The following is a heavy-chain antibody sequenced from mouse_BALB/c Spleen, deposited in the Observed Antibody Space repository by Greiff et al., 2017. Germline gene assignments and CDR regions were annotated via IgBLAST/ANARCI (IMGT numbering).Heavy chain of an antibody. V-gene: IGHV1S29*02. CDR2: IYPYNGGT. Sequence: VQLQQSGPELVKPGASVKISCKASGYTFTDYNMHWVKQSHGKSLEWIGYIYPYNGGTGYNQKFKSKATLTVDNSSSTAYMELRSLTSEDSAVYYCARGGGSSYRLYAMDYWGQGTSVTVSS. CDR1: GYTFTDYN. J-gene: IGHJ4*01. CDR3: ARGGGSSYRLYAMDY. D-gene: IGHD1-1*01.